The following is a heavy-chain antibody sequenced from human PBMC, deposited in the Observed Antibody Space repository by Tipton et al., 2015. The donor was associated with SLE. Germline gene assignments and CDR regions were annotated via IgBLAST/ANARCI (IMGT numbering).Heavy chain of an antibody. CDR3: AILYDFWSGFPFDS. V-gene: IGHV3-53*01. Sequence: SLRLSCAVTGFSVRSNDISWVRQAPGKGLEWVSVSNNGGGTHYRDSVKGRFSISRDISKNTVYLNMDNVRLEDTAVYYCAILYDFWSGFPFDSWGQGTLVTVSS. CDR1: GFSVRSND. CDR2: SNNGGGT. J-gene: IGHJ4*02. D-gene: IGHD3-3*01.